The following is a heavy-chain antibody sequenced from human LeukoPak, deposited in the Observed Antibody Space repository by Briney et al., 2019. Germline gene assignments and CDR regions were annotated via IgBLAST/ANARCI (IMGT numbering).Heavy chain of an antibody. CDR1: GYTFTGYY. J-gene: IGHJ5*02. D-gene: IGHD5-12*01. CDR2: ISAYNGNT. Sequence: ASVKVSCKASGYTFTGYYMHWVRQAPGQGLEWMGWISAYNGNTNYAQKLQGRVTMTTDTSTSTAYMELRSLRSDDTAVYYCARVPDVDIVGNWFDPWGQGTLVTVSS. V-gene: IGHV1-18*04. CDR3: ARVPDVDIVGNWFDP.